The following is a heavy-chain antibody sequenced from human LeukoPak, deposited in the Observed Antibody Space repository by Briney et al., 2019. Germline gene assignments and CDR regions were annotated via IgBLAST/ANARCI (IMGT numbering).Heavy chain of an antibody. CDR2: IYHSGST. Sequence: SETLSLTCAVSGYSISSGYYWGWIRQPPGKGLEWIGSIYHSGSTYYNPSLKSRVTISVDTSKNQFSLKLSSVTAADTAVCYCAGGIAAAGTGYWGQGTLVTVSS. CDR1: GYSISSGYY. D-gene: IGHD6-13*01. V-gene: IGHV4-38-2*01. J-gene: IGHJ4*02. CDR3: AGGIAAAGTGY.